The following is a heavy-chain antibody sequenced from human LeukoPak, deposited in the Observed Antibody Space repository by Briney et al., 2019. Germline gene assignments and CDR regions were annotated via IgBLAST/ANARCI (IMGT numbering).Heavy chain of an antibody. J-gene: IGHJ4*02. CDR1: GGSISSGGYY. Sequence: SQTLSLTCAVSGGSISSGGYYWSWIRQHPGKGLEWIGYIYYSGSTYYNPSLKSRVTISVDTSKNQFSLKLSSVTAADTAVYHCARDDRSNGHYFDYWGQGTLVTVSS. D-gene: IGHD2-8*01. CDR2: IYYSGST. V-gene: IGHV4-31*11. CDR3: ARDDRSNGHYFDY.